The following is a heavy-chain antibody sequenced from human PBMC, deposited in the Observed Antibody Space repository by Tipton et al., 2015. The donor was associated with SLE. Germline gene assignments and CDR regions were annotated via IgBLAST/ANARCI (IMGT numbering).Heavy chain of an antibody. Sequence: TLSLTCAVYGGSFSGYYWSWIRQPPGKGLEWIGEINHSGSTNYNPSLKSRVTISVDTSKNQFSLKLSSVTAADTAVYYCALEYSSSGGLDYWGQGTLVTVSS. CDR2: INHSGST. V-gene: IGHV4-34*01. CDR1: GGSFSGYY. J-gene: IGHJ4*02. CDR3: ALEYSSSGGLDY. D-gene: IGHD6-6*01.